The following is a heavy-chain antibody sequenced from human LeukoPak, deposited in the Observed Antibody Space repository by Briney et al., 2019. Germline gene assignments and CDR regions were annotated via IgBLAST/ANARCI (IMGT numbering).Heavy chain of an antibody. J-gene: IGHJ3*02. CDR3: ALKTVAGTFDI. Sequence: PSQTLSLTRTVSGGSISSGSYYWSWIRQPAGKGLEWIGRIYTSGSTNYNPSLKSRVTISVDTSKNQFSLKLSSVTAADTAVYYCALKTVAGTFDIWGQGTMVTVSS. CDR1: GGSISSGSYY. CDR2: IYTSGST. V-gene: IGHV4-61*02. D-gene: IGHD6-19*01.